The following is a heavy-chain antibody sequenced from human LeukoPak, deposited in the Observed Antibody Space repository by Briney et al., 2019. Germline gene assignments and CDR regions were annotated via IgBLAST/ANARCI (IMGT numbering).Heavy chain of an antibody. D-gene: IGHD3-10*01. J-gene: IGHJ4*02. CDR1: GFTVSSNY. CDR3: ARATLGSGVIDY. CDR2: IYSGGST. V-gene: IGHV3-66*01. Sequence: GGSLRLSCAAPGFTVSSNYMSWVRQAPGKGLEWVSVIYSGGSTYYADSVKGRFTISRDNSKNTLYLQMNSLRAEDTAVYYCARATLGSGVIDYWGQGTLVTVSS.